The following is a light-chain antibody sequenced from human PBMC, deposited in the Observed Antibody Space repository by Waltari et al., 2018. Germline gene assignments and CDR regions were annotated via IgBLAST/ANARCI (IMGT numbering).Light chain of an antibody. V-gene: IGKV1-5*01. CDR2: DAS. CDR1: RRVGSL. J-gene: IGKJ4*01. Sequence: DIQMTQSPSTLSASVGDRVTITCRASRRVGSLLAWYQHKPGKAPKLLIYDASSLESGVPSRFSGSGSGTEFTLTINSLQPDDFATYSCQQYYSYFTFGGGAKVEIK. CDR3: QQYYSYFT.